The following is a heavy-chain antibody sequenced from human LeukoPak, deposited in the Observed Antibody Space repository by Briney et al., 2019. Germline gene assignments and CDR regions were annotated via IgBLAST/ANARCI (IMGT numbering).Heavy chain of an antibody. J-gene: IGHJ6*02. CDR2: ISSSGSTI. Sequence: GGSLRLSCAASGFTFSDYYMSWIRQAPGKGLEWVSYISSSGSTIYYADSVKGRFTISRDNAKNSLYLQMNSLRAEDTAVYYCARGRVAARPLDYYGMDVWGQGTTVSDSS. D-gene: IGHD6-6*01. CDR3: ARGRVAARPLDYYGMDV. CDR1: GFTFSDYY. V-gene: IGHV3-11*01.